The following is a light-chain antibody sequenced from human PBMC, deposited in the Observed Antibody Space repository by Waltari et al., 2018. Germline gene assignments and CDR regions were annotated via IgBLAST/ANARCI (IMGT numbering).Light chain of an antibody. Sequence: QSALTQPASVSGSPGQSIIISCTGTSSDVGGNNHVSWFLHHPGKAPQLMIHDVNERPAGVPRRFSGSKSGNTASLTISGLQAEDEAIYYCNSYTSGRTWVFGGGTRLTVL. V-gene: IGLV2-14*03. CDR2: DVN. CDR3: NSYTSGRTWV. CDR1: SSDVGGNNH. J-gene: IGLJ3*02.